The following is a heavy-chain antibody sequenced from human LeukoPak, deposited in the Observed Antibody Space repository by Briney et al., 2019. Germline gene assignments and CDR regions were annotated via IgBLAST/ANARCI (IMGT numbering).Heavy chain of an antibody. V-gene: IGHV4-39*01. CDR2: IYYSGST. CDR3: ARHDTSGYYYHLDY. D-gene: IGHD3-22*01. CDR1: GGSTCSISYY. Sequence: SETLCLTRAVSGGSTCSISYYWGWIRQPPRKGLEWIWSIYYSGSTYYNPSLTSRLTISIDTARNQFSLTLSSVTAADTAVYYCARHDTSGYYYHLDYWGQGTLVTVSS. J-gene: IGHJ4*02.